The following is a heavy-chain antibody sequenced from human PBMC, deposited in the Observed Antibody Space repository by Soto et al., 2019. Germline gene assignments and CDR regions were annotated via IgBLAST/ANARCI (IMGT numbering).Heavy chain of an antibody. CDR2: IIPILGIA. V-gene: IGHV1-69*02. CDR3: ASDRGRSWFSDYGLEV. CDR1: GGTFSSYT. D-gene: IGHD6-13*01. Sequence: QVQLVQSGAEVKKPGSSVKVSCKASGGTFSSYTISWVRQAPGQGLEWMGRIIPILGIANYAQKFQGRVTITADKPTTAAYRELSSLGSEGRAVHYCASDRGRSWFSDYGLEVWGQGTTVTVSS. J-gene: IGHJ6*02.